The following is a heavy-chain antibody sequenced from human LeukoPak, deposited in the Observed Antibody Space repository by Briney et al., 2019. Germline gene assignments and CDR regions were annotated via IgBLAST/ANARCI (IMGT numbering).Heavy chain of an antibody. D-gene: IGHD3-22*01. J-gene: IGHJ4*02. CDR3: ARSSYYDTSGYYDY. V-gene: IGHV4-39*01. CDR1: GGSISSSSHY. Sequence: SETLSLTCTVSGGSISSSSHYWGWIRQPPGKGLECIGFIYYTESTYSNPSLKSRVALSIDRTKNQFSLKLSSVTAADTAVYYCARSSYYDTSGYYDYWGQGALVTVSS. CDR2: IYYTEST.